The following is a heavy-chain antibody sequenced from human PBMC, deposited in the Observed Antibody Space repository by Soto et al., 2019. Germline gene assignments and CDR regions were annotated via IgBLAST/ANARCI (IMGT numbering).Heavy chain of an antibody. V-gene: IGHV3-7*01. Sequence: GGSLRLSCAASGFTFSSYWMTWVRQAPGKGLEFLATIKPDGSDTYYVDSVKGRFTTPRDNAKNSLSLQMNSLRAEDTALYYCATDLNWSGTWGQGTMVTVSS. CDR1: GFTFSSYW. D-gene: IGHD3-3*01. CDR2: IKPDGSDT. J-gene: IGHJ3*01. CDR3: ATDLNWSGT.